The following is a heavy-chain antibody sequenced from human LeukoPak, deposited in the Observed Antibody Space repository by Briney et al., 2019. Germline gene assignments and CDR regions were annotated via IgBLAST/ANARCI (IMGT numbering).Heavy chain of an antibody. CDR3: AKRSGYSSGWLDY. D-gene: IGHD6-19*01. CDR1: GFTFSSYA. CDR2: ISGSGGTT. V-gene: IGHV3-23*01. Sequence: GGSLRLSCAASGFTFSSYAMSWVRQAPGEGLEWVSAISGSGGTTYYADSVKGRFTISRDNSKNTVYLQMNSLRVEDTAVYYCAKRSGYSSGWLDYWGQGTLVTVSS. J-gene: IGHJ4*02.